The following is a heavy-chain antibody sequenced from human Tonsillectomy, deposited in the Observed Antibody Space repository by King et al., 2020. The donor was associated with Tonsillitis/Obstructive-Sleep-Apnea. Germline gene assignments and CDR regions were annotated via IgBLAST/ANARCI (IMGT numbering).Heavy chain of an antibody. CDR2: ISGSGATT. V-gene: IGHV3-23*01. CDR3: AKISSWEFLRYLDY. CDR1: GFTFSPYA. J-gene: IGHJ4*02. Sequence: VQLLESGGLFLQPGGSLRLSCAASGFTFSPYAMSWVRQAPGKGLEWGSSISGSGATTYYADSVKGRFTISRDNSKNTLYLQMNTLRAEDTAIYYCAKISSWEFLRYLDYWGQGTLVTVYS. D-gene: IGHD3-10*01.